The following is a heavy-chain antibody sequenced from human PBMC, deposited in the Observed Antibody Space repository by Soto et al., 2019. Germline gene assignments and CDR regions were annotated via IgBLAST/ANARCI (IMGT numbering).Heavy chain of an antibody. CDR3: ARRIVATETFDY. CDR1: GGSITYINNHY. V-gene: IGHV4-61*05. Sequence: PSETLSLTCTVSGGSITYINNHYCSWFRRPPGKGLEWIGYISDAAYTKYNPSLNCRVTISVYTSKNQFSLTVTSVTAADTAVYYCARRIVATETFDYWGQGTLVTVSS. CDR2: ISDAAYT. D-gene: IGHD5-12*01. J-gene: IGHJ4*02.